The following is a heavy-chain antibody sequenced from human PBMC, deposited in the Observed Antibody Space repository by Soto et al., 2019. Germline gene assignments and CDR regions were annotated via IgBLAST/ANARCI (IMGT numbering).Heavy chain of an antibody. J-gene: IGHJ4*02. CDR3: ARGGIQLWPFDY. D-gene: IGHD5-18*01. CDR1: GGSFSGYY. Sequence: QVQLQQWGAGLLKPSETLSLTCAVYGGSFSGYYWSWIRQPPGKGLEWIGEINHSGSTNYNPSLKSRVIISVDTSKNQFSLKLSSVTAADTAVYYCARGGIQLWPFDYWGQGTLVTVSS. CDR2: INHSGST. V-gene: IGHV4-34*01.